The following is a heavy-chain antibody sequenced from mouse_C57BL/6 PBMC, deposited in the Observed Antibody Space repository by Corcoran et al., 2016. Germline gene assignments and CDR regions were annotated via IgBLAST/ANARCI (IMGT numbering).Heavy chain of an antibody. D-gene: IGHD1-1*01. Sequence: QVTLKESGPGILQSSQTLSLTCSFSGLSLSTSGMGVSWIRQPSGKGLEWLAHIYWDDDKRYNPSLKSRLTISKDTSRNQVFLKITSVDTADTATYYCARKEGYGSSYGAMDYWGQGTSVTVSS. J-gene: IGHJ4*01. CDR2: IYWDDDK. V-gene: IGHV8-12*01. CDR1: GLSLSTSGMG. CDR3: ARKEGYGSSYGAMDY.